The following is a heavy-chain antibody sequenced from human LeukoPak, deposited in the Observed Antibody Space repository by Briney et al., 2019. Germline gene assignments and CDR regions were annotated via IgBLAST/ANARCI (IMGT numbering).Heavy chain of an antibody. J-gene: IGHJ6*03. CDR2: IKQDGSES. CDR3: ARGSPQNSYGRPFDYYYMDV. Sequence: GGSLRLSCAASGFTFSSYWMSWVRQAPGKGLEWVANIKQDGSESYYVDSVKGRFTISRDNAKNSLYLQMNSLRAEDTAVYYCARGSPQNSYGRPFDYYYMDVWGKGTTVTVSS. CDR1: GFTFSSYW. D-gene: IGHD5-18*01. V-gene: IGHV3-7*01.